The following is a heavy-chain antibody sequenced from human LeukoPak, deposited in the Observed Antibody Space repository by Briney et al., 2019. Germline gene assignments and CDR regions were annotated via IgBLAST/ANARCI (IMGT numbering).Heavy chain of an antibody. CDR3: AREIPGIVGATYFDY. V-gene: IGHV4-59*01. CDR1: GGSISSYY. Sequence: SETLSLTCTVSGGSISSYYWSWIRQPPGKGLEWVGYIYYSGSTNYNPSLKSRVTISVDTSKNQFSLQLSSVTAADTAVYYCAREIPGIVGATYFDYWGQGTLVTVSS. CDR2: IYYSGST. D-gene: IGHD1-26*01. J-gene: IGHJ4*02.